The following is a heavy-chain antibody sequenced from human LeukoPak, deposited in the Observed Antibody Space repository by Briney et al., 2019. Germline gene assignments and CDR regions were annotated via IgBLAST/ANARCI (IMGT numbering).Heavy chain of an antibody. CDR3: ARVRDNTTWYLYYFDY. D-gene: IGHD6-13*01. J-gene: IGHJ4*02. V-gene: IGHV3-64*01. CDR1: GFTFSSYA. CDR2: IGRNGDTT. Sequence: GGSLRLSCAASGFTFSSYAMHWVRQAPGKGLEYVSTIGRNGDTTFYANFVKGRFTISRDNSKNTLYLQMGSLRAEDMAVYYCARVRDNTTWYLYYFDYWGQGTLVTVSS.